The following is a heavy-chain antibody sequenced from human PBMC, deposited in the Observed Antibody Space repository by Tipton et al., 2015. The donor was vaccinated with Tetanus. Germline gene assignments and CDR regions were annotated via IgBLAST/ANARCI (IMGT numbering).Heavy chain of an antibody. D-gene: IGHD2-8*01. CDR1: GYIFNNYW. Sequence: QLVQSGGEVKKPGESLKISCKGSGYIFNNYWIGWVRQKPGKGLEWMGTIYPGDSDTRYSPSFQGQVTISGDKSINTAYLQWSSLKASDTSMFYCARAHCTDGVCNFGFWGQGALVTVAS. CDR3: ARAHCTDGVCNFGF. V-gene: IGHV5-51*01. CDR2: IYPGDSDT. J-gene: IGHJ4*02.